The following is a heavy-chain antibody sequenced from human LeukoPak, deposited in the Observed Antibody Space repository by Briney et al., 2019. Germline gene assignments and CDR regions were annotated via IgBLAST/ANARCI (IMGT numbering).Heavy chain of an antibody. V-gene: IGHV3-30*02. CDR3: AKERFGVVIMGENY. CDR2: IRYDGSNK. D-gene: IGHD3-3*01. CDR1: GFTFSSYG. Sequence: GGSLRLSCAASGFTFSSYGMHWVRQAPGKGLEWVAFIRYDGSNKYYADSVKGRFTISRDNSKNTLYLQMNSLRAEDTAVYYCAKERFGVVIMGENYWGQGTLVTASS. J-gene: IGHJ4*02.